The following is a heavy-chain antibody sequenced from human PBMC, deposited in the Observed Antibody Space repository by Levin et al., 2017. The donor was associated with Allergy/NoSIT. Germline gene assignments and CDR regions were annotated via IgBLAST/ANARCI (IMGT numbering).Heavy chain of an antibody. CDR1: GFTFNSDT. CDR2: ISSSSSYI. CDR3: ARPYSGSYSSPIDY. Sequence: GGSLRLSCAASGFTFNSDTMNWVRQAPGKGLEWVSSISSSSSYIYYADSVKGRFTISRDNAKNSLFLQMNSLRVEDTAVYYCARPYSGSYSSPIDYWGQGTLVTVSS. D-gene: IGHD1-26*01. V-gene: IGHV3-21*01. J-gene: IGHJ4*02.